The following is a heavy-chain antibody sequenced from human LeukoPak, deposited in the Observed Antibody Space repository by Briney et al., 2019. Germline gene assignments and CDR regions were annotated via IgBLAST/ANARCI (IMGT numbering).Heavy chain of an antibody. J-gene: IGHJ4*02. D-gene: IGHD2-2*02. V-gene: IGHV3-23*01. CDR1: GFTFSSYA. Sequence: GGSLRLSCAASGFTFSSYAMGWVRQAPGKGLEWVSAISGSGGSTYYADSVKGRFTISRDNSKNTLYLQMNSLRAEDTAVYYCAKEYCSSTSCYTHYWGQGTLVTVSS. CDR3: AKEYCSSTSCYTHY. CDR2: ISGSGGST.